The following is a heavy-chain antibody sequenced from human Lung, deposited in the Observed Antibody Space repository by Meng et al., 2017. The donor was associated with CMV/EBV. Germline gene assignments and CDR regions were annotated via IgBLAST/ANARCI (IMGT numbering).Heavy chain of an antibody. CDR3: TGGGMALGFDS. V-gene: IGHV4-4*01. CDR2: LWESGKT. Sequence: AAGGSISGRTWWEWVRQGQGKGLEWIGELWESGKTNYNVTLESRVTLTINESNKQFSLKLSSGTDAETAVYFCTGGGMALGFDSWGQGILVTVSS. CDR1: GGSISGRTW. J-gene: IGHJ4*02. D-gene: IGHD3-16*01.